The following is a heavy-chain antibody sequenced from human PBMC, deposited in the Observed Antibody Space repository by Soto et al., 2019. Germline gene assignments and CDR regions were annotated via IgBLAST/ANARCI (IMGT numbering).Heavy chain of an antibody. J-gene: IGHJ6*02. CDR3: ARGPTRVGYGDYYYYYGMDV. D-gene: IGHD4-17*01. V-gene: IGHV1-69*01. Sequence: QVQLVQSGAEVKKPGSSVKVSCKASGGTFISYAISWVRQAPGQGLEWMGGIIPISGTANYAQKFQGRVTITADESTSTAYMERSSLRSEDTAVYYCARGPTRVGYGDYYYYYGMDVWGQGTTVTVSS. CDR2: IIPISGTA. CDR1: GGTFISYA.